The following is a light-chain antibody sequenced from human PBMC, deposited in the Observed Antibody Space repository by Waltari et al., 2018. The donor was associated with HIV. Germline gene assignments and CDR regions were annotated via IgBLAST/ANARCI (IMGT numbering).Light chain of an antibody. Sequence: QSALTQPASVSGSPGQSTTISCTGTTSDLGAYNYVSWYQQHPGKAPKLVISEVSDRPSGVSSRFSGSKSGNTASLTISGLQAEDEADYYCCSYTSSSTPWMFGGGTKLTVL. CDR3: CSYTSSSTPWM. J-gene: IGLJ3*02. CDR2: EVS. CDR1: TSDLGAYNY. V-gene: IGLV2-14*01.